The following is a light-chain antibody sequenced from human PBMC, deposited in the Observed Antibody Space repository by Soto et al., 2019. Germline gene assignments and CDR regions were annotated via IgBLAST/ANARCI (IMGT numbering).Light chain of an antibody. CDR2: AAS. CDR3: QQSYSAPPT. CDR1: QNIDNF. J-gene: IGKJ2*01. V-gene: IGKV1-39*01. Sequence: DIQMTQSPSSLSASVGDRVTITCRASQNIDNFLNWYQWRPGKGPKFLIFAASSLQGGVSSRFRGSGSGTDFKLTIINLQPEAFTNYYCQQSYSAPPTFGHGTRLEMK.